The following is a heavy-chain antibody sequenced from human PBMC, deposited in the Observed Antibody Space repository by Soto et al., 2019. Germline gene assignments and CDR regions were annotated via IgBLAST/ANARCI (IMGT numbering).Heavy chain of an antibody. V-gene: IGHV4-34*01. D-gene: IGHD1-7*01. J-gene: IGHJ3*02. Sequence: SQTLSLTCAVYGGSFSGYYWSWIRQPPGKGLEWIGEINHSGSTNYNPSLKSRVTISVDTSKNQFSLKLSSVTAADTAVYYCARARKRDFWNYEAFDIWGQGTMVTVSS. CDR1: GGSFSGYY. CDR2: INHSGST. CDR3: ARARKRDFWNYEAFDI.